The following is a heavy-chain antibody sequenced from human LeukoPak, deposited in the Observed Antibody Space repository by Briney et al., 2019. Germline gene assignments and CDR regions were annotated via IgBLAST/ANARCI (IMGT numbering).Heavy chain of an antibody. CDR3: ARETLVGTTNYFDY. D-gene: IGHD1-26*01. Sequence: SETLSLTCSVSGGSMNTYYWTWLRQPAGKGLEWIGRVYTSGYTKYNPSLQSRVTMPVDTSKKQLSLMLTSLTAADTAVYYCARETLVGTTNYFDYWGQGALVTVSS. V-gene: IGHV4-4*07. CDR2: VYTSGYT. J-gene: IGHJ4*02. CDR1: GGSMNTYY.